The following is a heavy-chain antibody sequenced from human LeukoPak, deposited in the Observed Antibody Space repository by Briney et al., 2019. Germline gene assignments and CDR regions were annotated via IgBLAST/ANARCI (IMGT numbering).Heavy chain of an antibody. CDR1: GGSISSYY. CDR3: ARSRDILTGYHFDY. CDR2: IFYSGST. J-gene: IGHJ4*02. V-gene: IGHV4-59*01. D-gene: IGHD3-9*01. Sequence: SETLSLTCSVSGGSISSYYWSWIRQPPGKGLEWIGYIFYSGSTKYHPSPKSRVTISVDTSQNQFSLKLSSVTAAGTAVYFCARSRDILTGYHFDYWGQGTLVTVSS.